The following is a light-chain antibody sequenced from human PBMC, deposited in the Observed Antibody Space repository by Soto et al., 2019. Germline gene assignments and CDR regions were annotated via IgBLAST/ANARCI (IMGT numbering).Light chain of an antibody. J-gene: IGKJ2*01. CDR2: GGS. CDR1: QSVSSSY. V-gene: IGKV3-20*01. Sequence: EIVLTQSPGTLSLSPGERATLSCRASQSVSSSYLGWYQQKPGQAPRLLIYGGSSRATGIPDRFSGSGSGTDLTLTISRLEPEDFAVYYCQQYGSLPRTFGQGPKLEIK. CDR3: QQYGSLPRT.